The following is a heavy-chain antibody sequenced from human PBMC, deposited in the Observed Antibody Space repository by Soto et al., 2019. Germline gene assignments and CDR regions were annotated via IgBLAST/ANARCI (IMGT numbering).Heavy chain of an antibody. Sequence: ASVKVSCKASGGTFSSYAISWVRQAPGQGLEWMGGIIPIFGTANYAQKFQGRVTITADESTSTAYMELSSLRSEDTAEYYCADRGSSSEYYYYGMDVWGQGTTVTVSS. CDR1: GGTFSSYA. CDR2: IIPIFGTA. D-gene: IGHD6-6*01. V-gene: IGHV1-69*13. CDR3: ADRGSSSEYYYYGMDV. J-gene: IGHJ6*02.